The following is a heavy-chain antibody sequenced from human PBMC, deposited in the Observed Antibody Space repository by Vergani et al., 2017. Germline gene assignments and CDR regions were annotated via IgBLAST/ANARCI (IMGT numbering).Heavy chain of an antibody. Sequence: VHLVESGGGLAQPGGSLTLSCAASGFTFSSYNMNWVRQAPGKGLEWLSYISSSSSSIYYADSVKGRFTISRDNAKNSLNLQMNSLRAEDTAVYYCARGSXVTTLYFYYGMDVWGQGTTVTVSS. J-gene: IGHJ6*02. CDR1: GFTFSSYN. D-gene: IGHD4-17*01. V-gene: IGHV3-48*01. CDR3: ARGSXVTTLYFYYGMDV. CDR2: ISSSSSSI.